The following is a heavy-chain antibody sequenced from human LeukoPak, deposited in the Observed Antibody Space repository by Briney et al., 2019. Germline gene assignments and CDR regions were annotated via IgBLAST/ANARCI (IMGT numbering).Heavy chain of an antibody. D-gene: IGHD2-2*01. V-gene: IGHV1-18*01. CDR2: ISTYNGNT. J-gene: IGHJ4*02. CDR3: ARAGRRVPAASAHLNLTFDY. Sequence: GASVKVSCKASGYTFTNYNIYWVRQAPGQGLEWMGWISTYNGNTNYAQKVQGRVTMTTDTSTSTVYMELRSLRSDDTAVYYCARAGRRVPAASAHLNLTFDYWGQGTLVTVSS. CDR1: GYTFTNYN.